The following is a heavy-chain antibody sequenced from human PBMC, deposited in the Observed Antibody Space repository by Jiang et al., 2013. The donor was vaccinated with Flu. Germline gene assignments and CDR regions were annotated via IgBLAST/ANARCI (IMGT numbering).Heavy chain of an antibody. CDR2: IYHSGST. D-gene: IGHD3-22*01. V-gene: IGHV4-38-2*01. J-gene: IGHJ3*02. CDR3: VVTMIVVDRRDAFDI. Sequence: VKPSETLSLTCAVSGYSISSGYYWGWIRQPPGKGLEWIGSIYHSGSTYYNPSLKSRVTISVDTSKNQFSLKLSSVTAADTAVYYCVVTMIVVDRRDAFDIWGQGTMVTVSS. CDR1: GYSISSGYY.